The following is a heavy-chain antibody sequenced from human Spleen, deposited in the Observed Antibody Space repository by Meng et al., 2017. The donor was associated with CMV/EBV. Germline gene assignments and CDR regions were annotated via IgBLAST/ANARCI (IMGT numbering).Heavy chain of an antibody. CDR2: IYHSGST. J-gene: IGHJ4*02. CDR1: GGSISSSNW. CDR3: ARVVTALWGYYFDY. Sequence: QGQLQGAGPGLVKPSGTLTLTCAVSGGSISSSNWWSWVRQPPGKGLEWIGEIYHSGSTNYNPSLKSRVTISVDKSKNQFSLKLSSVTAADTAVYYCARVVTALWGYYFDYWGQGTLVTVSS. V-gene: IGHV4-4*02. D-gene: IGHD2-21*02.